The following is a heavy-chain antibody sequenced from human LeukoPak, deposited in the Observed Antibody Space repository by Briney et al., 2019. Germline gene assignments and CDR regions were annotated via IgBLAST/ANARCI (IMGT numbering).Heavy chain of an antibody. CDR3: ARVLLRGVPGLDY. CDR1: GFTFSSYS. V-gene: IGHV3-48*02. CDR2: ISSSSSII. Sequence: GGSLRLSCAASGFTFSSYSMNWVRQAPGKGLEWVSYISSSSSIIYYADSVKGRFTISRDNAKNSLYPQMNSLRDEDTAVYYCARVLLRGVPGLDYWGQGTLVTVSS. J-gene: IGHJ4*02. D-gene: IGHD3-10*01.